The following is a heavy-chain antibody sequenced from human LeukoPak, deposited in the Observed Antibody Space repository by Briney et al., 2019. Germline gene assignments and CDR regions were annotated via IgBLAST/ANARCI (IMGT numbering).Heavy chain of an antibody. D-gene: IGHD4-11*01. CDR3: ARTVTTMLGYYGMDV. J-gene: IGHJ6*02. V-gene: IGHV4-61*02. CDR2: IYTSGST. Sequence: SETLSLTCTASGGSISSGSYYWSWIRQPAGKGLEWIGRIYTSGSTNCNPSLKSRVTISVDTSKNQFSLKLSSVTAADTAVYYCARTVTTMLGYYGMDVWGQGTTVTVSS. CDR1: GGSISSGSYY.